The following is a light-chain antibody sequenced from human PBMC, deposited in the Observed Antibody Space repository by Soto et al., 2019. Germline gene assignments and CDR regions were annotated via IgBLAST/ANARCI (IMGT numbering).Light chain of an antibody. Sequence: EIVLTQSPGTLSLSPGERATLSCRASQSVSSSYLAWYQQKSGQAPRLLIYGASSRATGIPDRFSGSGSGTDFTLTISRLEPEEFAGYYCQQYGTSLWTFGQGTKVEIK. V-gene: IGKV3-20*01. CDR3: QQYGTSLWT. CDR1: QSVSSSY. J-gene: IGKJ1*01. CDR2: GAS.